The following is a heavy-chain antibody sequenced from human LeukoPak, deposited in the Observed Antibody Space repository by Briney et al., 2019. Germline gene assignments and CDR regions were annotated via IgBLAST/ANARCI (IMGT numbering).Heavy chain of an antibody. CDR3: ARAGIYFGSGSYYYSFDS. J-gene: IGHJ4*02. D-gene: IGHD3-10*01. CDR2: IYHSGST. Sequence: KASQTLSLTCTVPGGSVSSGSHYWSWIRQHPGRGLEWIGYIYHSGSTFYNPSLKSRLTMSVDTSKNQFSMTLSSVTAADTALYYCARAGIYFGSGSYYYSFDSWGQGTLVTVSS. V-gene: IGHV4-31*03. CDR1: GGSVSSGSHY.